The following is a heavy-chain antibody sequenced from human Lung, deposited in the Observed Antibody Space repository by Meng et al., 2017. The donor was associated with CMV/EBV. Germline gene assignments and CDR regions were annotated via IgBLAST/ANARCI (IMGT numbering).Heavy chain of an antibody. D-gene: IGHD2-2*01. CDR3: ASSSDIVVVPAAPFDY. J-gene: IGHJ4*01. CDR1: GYTFTSYG. Sequence: ASVXVSCKASGYTFTSYGISWVRQAPGQGLEWMGWISAYNGNTNYAQKLQGRVTMTTDTSTSTAYMELRSLRSDDTAVYYCASSSDIVVVPAAPFDYWGHGTRVNGAS. CDR2: ISAYNGNT. V-gene: IGHV1-18*01.